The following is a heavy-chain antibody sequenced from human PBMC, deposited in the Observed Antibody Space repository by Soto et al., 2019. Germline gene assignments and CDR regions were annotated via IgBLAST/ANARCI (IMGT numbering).Heavy chain of an antibody. V-gene: IGHV1-69*06. Sequence: GASVKVSCKASGGTFSSYAISWVRQAPGQGLEWMGGIIPIFGTANYAQKFQGRVTITADKSTSTAYMELSSLRSEDTAVYYCARARDKNTIFGVGHMYYFDYWGQGTLVTVSS. D-gene: IGHD3-3*01. CDR2: IIPIFGTA. J-gene: IGHJ4*02. CDR3: ARARDKNTIFGVGHMYYFDY. CDR1: GGTFSSYA.